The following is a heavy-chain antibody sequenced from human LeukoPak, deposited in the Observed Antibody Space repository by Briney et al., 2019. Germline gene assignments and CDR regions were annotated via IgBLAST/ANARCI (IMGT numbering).Heavy chain of an antibody. Sequence: GASVKVSCKASGYTFTGYYLHWVRQAPGQGLEWMGWINPNSGGTNYAQKFQGRVTMTRDTSISTAYMELSRLRSDDTAVYYCARVQDYGDYPDYWGQGTQVAVSS. CDR2: INPNSGGT. CDR1: GYTFTGYY. J-gene: IGHJ4*02. V-gene: IGHV1-2*02. CDR3: ARVQDYGDYPDY. D-gene: IGHD4-17*01.